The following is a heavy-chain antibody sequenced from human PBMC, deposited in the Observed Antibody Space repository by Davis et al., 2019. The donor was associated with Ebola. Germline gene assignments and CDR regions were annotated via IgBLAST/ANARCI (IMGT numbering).Heavy chain of an antibody. D-gene: IGHD3-16*01. CDR2: IRQDGSEK. CDR3: AREAVWRFDP. Sequence: GESLKISCAAFGFSFSSHWMSWVRQAPGKGLEWVANIRQDGSEKHYVDSVKGRFTISGDNAKNSLYLQMNSLRAEDTAVYYCAREAVWRFDPWGQGTLVTVSS. V-gene: IGHV3-7*03. J-gene: IGHJ5*02. CDR1: GFSFSSHW.